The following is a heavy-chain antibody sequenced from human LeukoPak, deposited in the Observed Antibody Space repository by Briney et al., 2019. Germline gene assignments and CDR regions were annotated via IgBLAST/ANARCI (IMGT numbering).Heavy chain of an antibody. CDR3: TTDTWYSAGH. CDR2: IKQDGSEK. V-gene: IGHV3-7*03. Sequence: GGSLRLSCAASGFTFSSYWMSWVRQAPGKGLEWVANIKQDGSEKYYVDSVKGRFTISRDNAKNSLFLQMNSPRAEDTAIYYCTTDTWYSAGHWGQGTLVTVPS. D-gene: IGHD2-15*01. J-gene: IGHJ4*02. CDR1: GFTFSSYW.